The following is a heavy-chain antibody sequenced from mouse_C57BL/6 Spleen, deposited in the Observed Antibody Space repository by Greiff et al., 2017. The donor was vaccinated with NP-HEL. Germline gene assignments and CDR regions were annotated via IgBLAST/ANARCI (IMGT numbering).Heavy chain of an antibody. D-gene: IGHD1-1*01. J-gene: IGHJ2*01. CDR1: GYTFTSYW. CDR2: IHPNSGST. Sequence: QVQLKQPGAELVKPGASVKLSCKASGYTFTSYWMHWVKQRPGQGLEWIGMIHPNSGSTNYNEKFKSKATLTVDKSSSTAYMQLSSLTSEDSAVYYCARHTTVVGYYFDYWGQGTTLTVSS. V-gene: IGHV1-64*01. CDR3: ARHTTVVGYYFDY.